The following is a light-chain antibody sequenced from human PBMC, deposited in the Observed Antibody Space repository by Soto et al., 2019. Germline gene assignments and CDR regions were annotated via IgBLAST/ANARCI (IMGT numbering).Light chain of an antibody. CDR2: SNN. J-gene: IGLJ2*01. CDR3: AAWDDSLNVL. V-gene: IGLV1-44*01. CDR1: SSNNGSNT. Sequence: QSVLTQPPSASGTPGQRFTISCSGSSSNNGSNTVNWYQQLPGTAPKLLIYSNNQRPSGVPDRFSGSKSGTSASLAISGLQSEDDADYYCAAWDDSLNVLFGGGTKVTVL.